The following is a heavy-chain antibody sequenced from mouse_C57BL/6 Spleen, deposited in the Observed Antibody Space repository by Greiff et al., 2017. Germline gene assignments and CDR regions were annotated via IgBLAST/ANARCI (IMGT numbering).Heavy chain of an antibody. CDR1: GYTFTDYY. D-gene: IGHD2-1*01. CDR2: INPNNGGT. Sequence: EVQLQQSGPELVKPGASVKISCKASGYTFTDYYMNWVKQSHGKSLEWIGDINPNNGGTSYNQKFKGKATLTVDKSSSTAYMELRSLTSEDSAVXYCAREEIYYGNGDLDYWGQGTTLTVSS. CDR3: AREEIYYGNGDLDY. J-gene: IGHJ2*01. V-gene: IGHV1-26*01.